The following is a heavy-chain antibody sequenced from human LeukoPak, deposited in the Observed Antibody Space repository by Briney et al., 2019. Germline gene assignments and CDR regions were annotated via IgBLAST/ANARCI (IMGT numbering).Heavy chain of an antibody. V-gene: IGHV1-2*02. D-gene: IGHD3-10*01. Sequence: ASVKLSCKASGYTFTGYYMHWVRQAPGQGLEWMGWINPNSGGTNYAQKFQGRVTMTRDTSISTAYMELSRLRSDDTAVYYCARDLWFGEFYYFDYWGQGTLVTVSS. CDR3: ARDLWFGEFYYFDY. CDR2: INPNSGGT. J-gene: IGHJ4*02. CDR1: GYTFTGYY.